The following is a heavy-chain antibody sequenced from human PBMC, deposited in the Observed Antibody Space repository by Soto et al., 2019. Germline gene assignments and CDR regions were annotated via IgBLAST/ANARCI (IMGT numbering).Heavy chain of an antibody. J-gene: IGHJ6*02. Sequence: GESLKISCKGSGYSFTSYWIGWVRQMPGKGLEWMGIIYPGDSDTRYSPSFQGQVTISADKSISTAYLQWSSLKASDTAMYYCERIRLAVAGRGYYYYGMDVWGQGTTVTVSS. D-gene: IGHD6-19*01. V-gene: IGHV5-51*01. CDR1: GYSFTSYW. CDR3: ERIRLAVAGRGYYYYGMDV. CDR2: IYPGDSDT.